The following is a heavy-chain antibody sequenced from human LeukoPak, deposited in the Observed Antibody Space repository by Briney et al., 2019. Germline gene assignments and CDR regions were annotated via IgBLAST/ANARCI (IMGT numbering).Heavy chain of an antibody. CDR3: ARGVDGYNSFDF. D-gene: IGHD5-24*01. V-gene: IGHV4-31*03. CDR1: GGSISSGGYY. CDR2: IYYSGST. J-gene: IGHJ4*02. Sequence: PSETLSLTCIVSGGSISSGGYYWSWIGQHPGKALAWIGYIYYSGSTYCNPSLKSRLTISVDTSKNQFSLKLSSVTAADTAVYYCARGVDGYNSFDFWGQGTLVTVSS.